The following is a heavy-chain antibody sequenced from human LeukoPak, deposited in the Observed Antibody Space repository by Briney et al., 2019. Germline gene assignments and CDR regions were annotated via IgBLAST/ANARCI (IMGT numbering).Heavy chain of an antibody. D-gene: IGHD3-3*01. CDR3: ARSYYDFWSGYAYYYYGMDV. CDR2: INAGNGNT. J-gene: IGHJ6*02. Sequence: ASVKVSCKAPGYTFTSYAMHWVRQAPGQRLEWMGWINAGNGNTKYSQKFQGRVTITRDTSASTAYMELSSLRSEDTAVYYCARSYYDFWSGYAYYYYGMDVWGQGTTVIVSS. CDR1: GYTFTSYA. V-gene: IGHV1-3*01.